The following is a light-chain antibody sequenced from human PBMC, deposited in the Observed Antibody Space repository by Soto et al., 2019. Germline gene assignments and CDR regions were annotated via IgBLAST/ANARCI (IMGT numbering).Light chain of an antibody. J-gene: IGKJ2*02. CDR1: QSINSW. CDR2: KAS. CDR3: HQYNGYSGT. V-gene: IGKV1-5*03. Sequence: DTQMTQSPSTLSASVGDRVTITCRASQSINSWLAWYQQKPGKAPKLLMYKASNLESGVISRFSCSASGTEFTLTISSLQANDLATYYCHQYNGYSGTFGQGTKVEIK.